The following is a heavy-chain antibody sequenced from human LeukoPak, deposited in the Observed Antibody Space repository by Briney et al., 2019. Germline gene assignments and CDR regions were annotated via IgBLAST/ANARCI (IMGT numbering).Heavy chain of an antibody. CDR1: GYTFTGYY. CDR3: AGHIVVVPAAISEPLDY. V-gene: IGHV1-2*02. Sequence: ASVKVSCKASGYTFTGYYMHWVRQAPGQGLEWMGWINPNSGGTNYAQKFQGRVTMTRDTSIITAYMELSRLRSDDTAVYYCAGHIVVVPAAISEPLDYWGQGTLVTVSS. J-gene: IGHJ4*02. CDR2: INPNSGGT. D-gene: IGHD2-2*01.